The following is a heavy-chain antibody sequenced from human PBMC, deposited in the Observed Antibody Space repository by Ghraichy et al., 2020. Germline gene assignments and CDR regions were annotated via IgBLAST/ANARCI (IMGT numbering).Heavy chain of an antibody. D-gene: IGHD4-23*01. CDR2: IYSSGST. J-gene: IGHJ4*02. V-gene: IGHV4-59*13. CDR1: GASISSYS. CDR3: ARTQFVFDFGANSEVGLFDY. Sequence: SQTLSLTCTVSGASISSYSWSWIRQPPGKGLEWIGSIYSSGSTNNSPSLNSRVTISLDTPKSQFSLKLSSVAAADTAVYYCARTQFVFDFGANSEVGLFDYWGQGALVTVSS.